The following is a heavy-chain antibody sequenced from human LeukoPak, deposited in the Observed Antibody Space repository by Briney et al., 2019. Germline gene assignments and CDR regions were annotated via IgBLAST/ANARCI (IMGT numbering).Heavy chain of an antibody. CDR3: ARAPGYSSLYYFGY. CDR1: GGSISSGGYS. D-gene: IGHD6-6*01. J-gene: IGHJ4*02. V-gene: IGHV4-30-2*01. CDR2: IYHSGST. Sequence: SQTLSLTCAVSGGSISSGGYSWSWIRQPPGKGLEWIGYIYHSGSTYYNPSLKSRVTISVDRSKNQFSLKLSSVTAADTAVYYCARAPGYSSLYYFGYWGQGTLVTVSS.